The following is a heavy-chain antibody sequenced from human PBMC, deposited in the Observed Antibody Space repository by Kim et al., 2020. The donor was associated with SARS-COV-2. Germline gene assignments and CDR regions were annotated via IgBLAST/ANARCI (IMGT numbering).Heavy chain of an antibody. CDR1: GFTSRSYH. CDR2: IHSDGIST. J-gene: IGHJ4*02. Sequence: GGSLRLSCAASGFTSRSYHMHWVRQAPGKGLVWVLRIHSDGISTSYADSVKGRFTISRDNAKNTLYLQMNSLRVDDTAVYYCVMSSMWFGGNYWGQGTLV. CDR3: VMSSMWFGGNY. V-gene: IGHV3-74*01. D-gene: IGHD3-16*01.